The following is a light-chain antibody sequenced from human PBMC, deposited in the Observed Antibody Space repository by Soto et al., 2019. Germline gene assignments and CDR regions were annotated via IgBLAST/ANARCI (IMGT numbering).Light chain of an antibody. V-gene: IGKV1-9*01. J-gene: IGKJ4*01. CDR1: QDITSF. Sequence: DIQLTQSPSFLSASEGDRVTFTCRASQDITSFLAWYQQKPGRAPKLLIYAASTLQSGVPSRFSGSGFGTEFTRTINSLQPEDFATYYCQQLSGYPLTFGGGTTVEI. CDR2: AAS. CDR3: QQLSGYPLT.